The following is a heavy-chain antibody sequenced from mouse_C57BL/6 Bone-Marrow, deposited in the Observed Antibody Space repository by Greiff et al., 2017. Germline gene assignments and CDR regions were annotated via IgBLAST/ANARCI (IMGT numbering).Heavy chain of an antibody. CDR3: ARTSGYYEDY. J-gene: IGHJ2*01. Sequence: VQLQQSGPELVKPGASVKISCKASGYAFSSSWMNWVKQRPGKGLEWIGRIYPGDGDTNYNGKFKGKATLTADKSSSTAYMQLSSLTSEDSAVDFCARTSGYYEDYWGQGTTLTVSS. CDR1: GYAFSSSW. V-gene: IGHV1-82*01. CDR2: IYPGDGDT. D-gene: IGHD2-3*01.